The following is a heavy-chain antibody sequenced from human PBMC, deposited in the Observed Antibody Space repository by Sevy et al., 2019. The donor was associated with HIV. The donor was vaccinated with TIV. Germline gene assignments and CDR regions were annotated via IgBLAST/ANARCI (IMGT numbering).Heavy chain of an antibody. Sequence: GGSLRLSCAASGFTFSSYAMSWVRQAPGKGLEWVSAISGSGGSTYYADSVKGRFTISRDNSKNTLYLQMNSRRAEDTAVYYCAKAQNPYGDYSDYWGQGTLVTVSS. J-gene: IGHJ4*02. CDR3: AKAQNPYGDYSDY. D-gene: IGHD4-17*01. CDR2: ISGSGGST. V-gene: IGHV3-23*01. CDR1: GFTFSSYA.